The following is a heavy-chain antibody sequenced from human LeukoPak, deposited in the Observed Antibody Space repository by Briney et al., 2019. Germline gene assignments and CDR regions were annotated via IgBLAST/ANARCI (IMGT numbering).Heavy chain of an antibody. CDR2: FYYSGST. CDR1: GGSISSYY. Sequence: SETLSLTCTVSGGSISSYYWAWIRQPPGKGLEWIGSFYYSGSTYYSPSLKSRVTISVDTSKNQFSLKLSSVTAADTAVYYCARRNYGGAIDYWGQGSLVTVSS. V-gene: IGHV4-39*01. J-gene: IGHJ4*02. CDR3: ARRNYGGAIDY. D-gene: IGHD4-17*01.